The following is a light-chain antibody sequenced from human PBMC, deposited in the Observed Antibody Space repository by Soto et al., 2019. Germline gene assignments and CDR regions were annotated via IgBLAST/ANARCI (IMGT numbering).Light chain of an antibody. CDR1: QSVSSSY. Sequence: EIVLTQSPGTLSLSPGERATLSCRASQSVSSSYLAWYQQKPGQAPRLLIYGASSRATAIPDRFSGSGSGTDFPLTISRLEPEDFAVYYCQQYGSSPQTFGQGTKVEIK. J-gene: IGKJ1*01. CDR2: GAS. CDR3: QQYGSSPQT. V-gene: IGKV3-20*01.